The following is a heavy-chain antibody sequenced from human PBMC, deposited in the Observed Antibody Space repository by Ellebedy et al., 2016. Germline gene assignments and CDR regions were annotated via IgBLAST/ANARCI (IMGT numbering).Heavy chain of an antibody. D-gene: IGHD3-10*01. CDR3: AKGLWFGDLFFVFDS. Sequence: GGSLRLXXEASGFTFSNYAMSWVRQAPGKGLEWVSGISGNGRDTYYADSVKGRFTISRDNSKNTVHLQMNSLRAGDTAVYYCAKGLWFGDLFFVFDSWGQGTLVTVSS. CDR1: GFTFSNYA. V-gene: IGHV3-23*01. J-gene: IGHJ4*02. CDR2: ISGNGRDT.